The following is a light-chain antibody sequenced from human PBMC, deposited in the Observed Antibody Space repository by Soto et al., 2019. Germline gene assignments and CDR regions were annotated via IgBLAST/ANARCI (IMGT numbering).Light chain of an antibody. J-gene: IGLJ1*01. CDR1: SSNIGAGYD. V-gene: IGLV1-44*01. CDR2: NNN. CDR3: ASWDDSLNGLYV. Sequence: QSVLTQPPSVSGAPGQRVTISCTGSSSNIGAGYDVHWYQQLPGTAPKLLIYNNNQWPSGVPDRFSGSKSGTSGSLAISGLQSEDEADYYCASWDDSLNGLYVFGTGTKVTVL.